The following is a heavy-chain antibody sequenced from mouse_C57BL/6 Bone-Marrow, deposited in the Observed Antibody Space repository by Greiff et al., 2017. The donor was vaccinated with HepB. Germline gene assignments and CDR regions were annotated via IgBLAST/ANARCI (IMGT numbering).Heavy chain of an antibody. Sequence: EVHLVESGGGLVKPGGSLKLSCAASGFTFSDYGMHWVRQAPEKGLEWVAYISSGSSTIYYADTVKGRFTISRDNAKNTLFLQMTSLRSEDTAMYYCARPLGPAWFAYWGQGTLVTVSA. V-gene: IGHV5-17*01. D-gene: IGHD4-1*01. J-gene: IGHJ3*01. CDR2: ISSGSSTI. CDR1: GFTFSDYG. CDR3: ARPLGPAWFAY.